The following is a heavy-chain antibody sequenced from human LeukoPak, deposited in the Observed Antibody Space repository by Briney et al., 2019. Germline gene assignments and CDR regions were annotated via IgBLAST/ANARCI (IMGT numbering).Heavy chain of an antibody. D-gene: IGHD2-2*01. CDR3: ATKRGDCSRSICYTFDY. CDR1: GVALSNYA. CDR2: ITGSGGST. Sequence: RGLLRLSCAASGVALSNYAMSWVRQAPGKGLEWVSGITGSGGSTYHADSVKGRFTISRDNSKNTLYLQMNSLRAEDTAVYYCATKRGDCSRSICYTFDYWGQGALVTVSS. J-gene: IGHJ4*02. V-gene: IGHV3-23*01.